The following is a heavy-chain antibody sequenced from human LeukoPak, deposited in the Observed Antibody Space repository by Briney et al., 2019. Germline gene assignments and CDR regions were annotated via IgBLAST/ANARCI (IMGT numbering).Heavy chain of an antibody. V-gene: IGHV3-9*01. CDR1: GFTFDDYA. D-gene: IGHD4-17*01. J-gene: IGHJ6*02. CDR2: ISWNSGSI. CDR3: AKEIHPYGPAYGMDV. Sequence: GGSLRLSCAAPGFTFDDYAMHWVRQAPGKGLEWVSGISWNSGSIGYADSVKGRFTISRDNAKSSLYLQMNSLRAEDTALYYCAKEIHPYGPAYGMDVWGQGTTVTVSS.